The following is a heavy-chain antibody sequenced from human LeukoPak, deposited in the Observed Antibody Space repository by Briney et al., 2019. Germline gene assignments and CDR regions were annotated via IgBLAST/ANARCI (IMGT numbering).Heavy chain of an antibody. V-gene: IGHV1-8*03. CDR2: MTPNSGYT. CDR1: GYTFTSYD. CDR3: ARGRDGYNLGYFDL. Sequence: ASVKVSCKASGYTFTSYDINWVRQATGQGLEWMGWMTPNSGYTGYAQKFQGRDTITRNTSITTAYMELSSLRFEDTAVYYCARGRDGYNLGYFDLWGRGTLVTVSS. D-gene: IGHD5-24*01. J-gene: IGHJ2*01.